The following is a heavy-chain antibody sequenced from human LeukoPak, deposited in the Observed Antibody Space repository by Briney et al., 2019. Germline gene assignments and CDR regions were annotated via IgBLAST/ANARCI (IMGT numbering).Heavy chain of an antibody. CDR2: ISSSGSTI. Sequence: GGSLRLSCAASGFTFSDYYMSWIRQAPGKGLEWVSYISSSGSTIYYADSVKGRFTISRDNAKNSLYLQMNSLRAEDTAVYYCAREGEQQLAPYYYGMDVWGQGTTVTVSS. V-gene: IGHV3-11*01. CDR3: AREGEQQLAPYYYGMDV. D-gene: IGHD6-13*01. J-gene: IGHJ6*02. CDR1: GFTFSDYY.